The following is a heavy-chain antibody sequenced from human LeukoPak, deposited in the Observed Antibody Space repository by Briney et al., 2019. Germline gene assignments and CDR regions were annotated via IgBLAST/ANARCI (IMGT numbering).Heavy chain of an antibody. CDR2: IIPIFGTA. CDR1: GYTFTGYY. CDR3: ARVSPYSSGHFRFDP. D-gene: IGHD6-19*01. J-gene: IGHJ5*02. Sequence: SVKVSCKASGYTFTGYYMHWVRQAPGQGLEWMGGIIPIFGTANYAQKFQGRVTITADESTSTAYMELSSLRSEDTAVYYCARVSPYSSGHFRFDPWGQGTLVTVSS. V-gene: IGHV1-69*13.